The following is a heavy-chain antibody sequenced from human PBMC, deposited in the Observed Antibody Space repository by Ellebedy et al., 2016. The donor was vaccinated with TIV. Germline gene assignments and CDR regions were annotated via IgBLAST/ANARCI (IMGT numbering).Heavy chain of an antibody. J-gene: IGHJ6*02. CDR3: AATLIVGATGRNMDV. Sequence: GESLKISCAASGFTFSNYWMNWVRQAPGKGLEWVANINKDGSEKYYVDSVKGGFTISRDNAKNSLYLQMNSLRAEDTAVYYCAATLIVGATGRNMDVWGQGTTVTVSS. CDR2: INKDGSEK. CDR1: GFTFSNYW. V-gene: IGHV3-7*01. D-gene: IGHD1-26*01.